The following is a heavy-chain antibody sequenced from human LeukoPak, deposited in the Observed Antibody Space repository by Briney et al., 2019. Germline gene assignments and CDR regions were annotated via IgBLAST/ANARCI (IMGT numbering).Heavy chain of an antibody. V-gene: IGHV1-18*01. D-gene: IGHD5-18*01. CDR3: AICDRGPHTAMADY. CDR2: ISAYNGNT. Sequence: GASVKVSCKASGYTFTSYGISWVRQAPGQGLEWMGWISAYNGNTNYAQKLQGRVTMTTDTSTSTAYMELRSLRSDDTAVYYCAICDRGPHTAMADYWGQGTLVTVSS. CDR1: GYTFTSYG. J-gene: IGHJ4*02.